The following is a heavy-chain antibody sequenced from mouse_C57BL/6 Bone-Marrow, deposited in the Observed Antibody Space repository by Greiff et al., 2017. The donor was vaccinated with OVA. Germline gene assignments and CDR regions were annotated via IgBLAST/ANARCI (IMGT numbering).Heavy chain of an antibody. CDR1: GYAFSSSW. Sequence: VQLQQSGPELVKPGASVKISCKASGYAFSSSWMNWVKQRPGKGLEWIGRIYPGDGDTNYNGKFKGKATLTADKSSSTAYMQLSSLTSEDSAVYFCARWNGYHWYFDVWGTGTTVTVSS. V-gene: IGHV1-82*01. D-gene: IGHD2-2*01. CDR3: ARWNGYHWYFDV. CDR2: IYPGDGDT. J-gene: IGHJ1*03.